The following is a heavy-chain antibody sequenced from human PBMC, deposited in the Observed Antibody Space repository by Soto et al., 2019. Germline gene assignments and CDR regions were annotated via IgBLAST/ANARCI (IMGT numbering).Heavy chain of an antibody. CDR1: GFTFSSYG. V-gene: IGHV3-30*18. CDR2: ISYDGSNK. Sequence: SGGSLRLSCAASGFTFSSYGMHWVRQAPGKGLEWVAVISYDGSNKYYADSVKGRFTISRDNSKNTLYLQMNSLRAEDTAVYYCAKDGLQYSSGWSRFDYWGQGTLVTVSS. D-gene: IGHD6-19*01. CDR3: AKDGLQYSSGWSRFDY. J-gene: IGHJ4*02.